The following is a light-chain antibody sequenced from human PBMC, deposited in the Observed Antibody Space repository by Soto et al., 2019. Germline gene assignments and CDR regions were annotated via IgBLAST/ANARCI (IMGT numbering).Light chain of an antibody. CDR3: QQFGSSPLLT. V-gene: IGKV3-20*01. CDR1: QSVSRTN. J-gene: IGKJ4*01. CDR2: DAS. Sequence: EIVLTQSPGTLSFSPGQRATLSCRASQSVSRTNLAWYQQKPGQAPRLLIYDASTRAAGIPDRFVGSGSGTDFTLTINRLESEDFAVYYCQQFGSSPLLTFGGGTKVDIK.